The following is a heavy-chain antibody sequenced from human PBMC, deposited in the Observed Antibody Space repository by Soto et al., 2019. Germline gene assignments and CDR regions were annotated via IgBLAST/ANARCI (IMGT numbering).Heavy chain of an antibody. V-gene: IGHV4-31*03. Sequence: SETLSLTCTVSGGSISSGGYYWSWIRQHPGKGLEWIGYIYYSGSTYYNPSLKSRVTISVDTSKNQFSLKLSSVTAADTAVYYCARAEDSYFDYWGQGTLVTVSS. CDR1: GGSISSGGYY. J-gene: IGHJ4*02. CDR3: ARAEDSYFDY. CDR2: IYYSGST.